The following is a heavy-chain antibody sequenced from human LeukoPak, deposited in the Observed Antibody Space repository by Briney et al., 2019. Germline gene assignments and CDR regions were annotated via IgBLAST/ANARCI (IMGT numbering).Heavy chain of an antibody. Sequence: SETLSLTCTVSGGSISSGGYYWSWIRQHPGKGLEWIGYIYYSGSTYYNPSLKSRVTISVDTSKNQFSLKLSSVTAADTAVYYCARDRYYYDSSGYRFDPWGQGTLVTVSS. CDR3: ARDRYYYDSSGYRFDP. V-gene: IGHV4-31*03. D-gene: IGHD3-22*01. CDR2: IYYSGST. J-gene: IGHJ5*02. CDR1: GGSISSGGYY.